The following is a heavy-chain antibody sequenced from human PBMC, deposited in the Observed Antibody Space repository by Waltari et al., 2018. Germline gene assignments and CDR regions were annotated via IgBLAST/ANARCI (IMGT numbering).Heavy chain of an antibody. CDR2: MLHLIVTV. Sequence: QVQLVQSGAEVKKPGSSVKVSCKASGGIFSSYAISWVRQAPGQGLERRGVMLHLIVTVIDAPTVRGRVTIPAAGHTSTAYMELSSLCSDDTAVYYWAIGEWLRWKVLYYYYYMDVWCNGSTVTISS. D-gene: IGHD5-12*01. CDR3: AIGEWLRWKVLYYYYYMDV. CDR1: GGIFSSYA. J-gene: IGHJ6*03. V-gene: IGHV1-69*12.